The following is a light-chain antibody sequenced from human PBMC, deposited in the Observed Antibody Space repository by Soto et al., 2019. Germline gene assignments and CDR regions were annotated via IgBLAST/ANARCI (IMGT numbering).Light chain of an antibody. J-gene: IGKJ4*01. Sequence: DIQMTQSPSSLSASVGDRVTITCRVSQNIDIYLHWYQQKPGTAPKLLIYGASSLQSGVPSRFSGSGSGTDFTLTIRSLQPEDFATYYCQQTSNTPQTFGGGTKVEIK. CDR2: GAS. CDR3: QQTSNTPQT. V-gene: IGKV1-39*01. CDR1: QNIDIY.